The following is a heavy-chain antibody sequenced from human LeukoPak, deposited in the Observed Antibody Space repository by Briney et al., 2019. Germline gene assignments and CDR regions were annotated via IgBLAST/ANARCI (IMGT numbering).Heavy chain of an antibody. Sequence: GASVKVSCKASGYTFTCYYMHWVRQAPGQGFEWMGWISGYNGNTNYAQKFQDRVTMTTDTSTSTAYMELRSLRSDDTAVYYCARVSARGYYYFYMDVWGKGTTVTISS. CDR3: ARVSARGYYYFYMDV. V-gene: IGHV1-18*04. CDR2: ISGYNGNT. J-gene: IGHJ6*03. CDR1: GYTFTCYY.